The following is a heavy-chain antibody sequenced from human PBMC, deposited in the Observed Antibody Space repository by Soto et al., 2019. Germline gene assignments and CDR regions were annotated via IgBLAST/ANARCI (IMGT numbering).Heavy chain of an antibody. Sequence: SSETLSLTCTVSGASFKSGSYYWSWIRQPPGKGLEWIGSDYHTGRTNYNPSLKSPVSISMDKSQNQLSLNLESVTAADTAMYFCAGHFAYFDSWGQGTLVTVSS. V-gene: IGHV4-61*01. D-gene: IGHD3-3*02. CDR3: AGHFAYFDS. CDR2: DYHTGRT. J-gene: IGHJ4*02. CDR1: GASFKSGSYY.